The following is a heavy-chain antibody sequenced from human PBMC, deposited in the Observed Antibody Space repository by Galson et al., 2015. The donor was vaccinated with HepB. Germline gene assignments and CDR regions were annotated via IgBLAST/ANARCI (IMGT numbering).Heavy chain of an antibody. Sequence: SVKVSCKASGSTFTGYYIHWVRQAPGQGLEWMGWINPNSDDTTYAQKFQGRVTMTTDTPITTAYMEVSGLSFDDTAVYYCARETGRDAYKDFDFWGQGTLVAVSS. CDR1: GSTFTGYY. J-gene: IGHJ4*02. V-gene: IGHV1-2*02. CDR3: ARETGRDAYKDFDF. CDR2: INPNSDDT. D-gene: IGHD5-24*01.